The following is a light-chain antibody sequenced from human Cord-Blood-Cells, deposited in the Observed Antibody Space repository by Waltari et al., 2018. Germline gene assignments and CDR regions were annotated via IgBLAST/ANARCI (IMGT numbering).Light chain of an antibody. CDR1: QSVSCRY. Sequence: EIMLTPSPGTLSSSPGARATRSCRASQSVSCRYLAWYQQKLGQAPRLLISGSSSEATGNPDRFSGSGSETDFTHTMSRLEPKGFAVYGSQQYGSSPWTSGQGTKVEIK. CDR3: QQYGSSPWT. CDR2: GSS. J-gene: IGKJ1*01. V-gene: IGKV3-20*01.